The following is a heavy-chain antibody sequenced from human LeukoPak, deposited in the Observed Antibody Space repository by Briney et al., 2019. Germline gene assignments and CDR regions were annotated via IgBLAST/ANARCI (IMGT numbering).Heavy chain of an antibody. CDR2: IYSSGST. CDR3: AKTHYSSSGSWD. J-gene: IGHJ1*01. Sequence: SETLSLTCTVSGGSIRGYYCNWLRQPPGEGLEWIGFIYSSGSTAYNPSLKSRVTISLDTSKNQFSLRLNSVTAADTAVYYYAKTHYSSSGSWDWGQGTLVTVSS. CDR1: GGSIRGYY. D-gene: IGHD3-10*01. V-gene: IGHV4-59*01.